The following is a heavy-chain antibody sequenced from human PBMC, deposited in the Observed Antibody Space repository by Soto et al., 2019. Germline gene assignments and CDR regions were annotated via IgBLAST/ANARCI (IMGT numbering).Heavy chain of an antibody. V-gene: IGHV3-21*01. J-gene: IGHJ4*02. CDR2: ISSSSSYI. D-gene: IGHD1-26*01. CDR1: GFAFSSYS. CDR3: ARAQARSQSYYLDY. Sequence: GGSLRLSCAASGFAFSSYSMNWVRQAPGKGLEWVSSISSSSSYIYYADSVKGRFTISRDNAKNSLYLQMNSLRAEDTAVYYCARAQARSQSYYLDYWGQGTLVTVSS.